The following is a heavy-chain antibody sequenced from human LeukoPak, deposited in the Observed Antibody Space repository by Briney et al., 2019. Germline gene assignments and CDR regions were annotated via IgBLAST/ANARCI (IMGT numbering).Heavy chain of an antibody. V-gene: IGHV3-48*03. CDR3: ARDSGYSSSWYGYYYGMDV. Sequence: GGSLRLSCAASGFTFSSYEMNWVRQAPGKGLEWASYISSSGSTIYCADSVKGRFTISRDNAKNSLYLQMNSLRAEDTAVYYCARDSGYSSSWYGYYYGMDVWGQGTTVTVSS. CDR1: GFTFSSYE. J-gene: IGHJ6*02. D-gene: IGHD6-13*01. CDR2: ISSSGSTI.